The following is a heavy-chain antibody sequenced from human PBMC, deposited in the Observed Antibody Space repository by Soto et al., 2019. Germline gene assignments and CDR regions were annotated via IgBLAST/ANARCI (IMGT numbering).Heavy chain of an antibody. Sequence: PGESLKISCKGSGYSFTSYWISWVRQMPGKGLEWMGRIDPSDSYTNYSPSFQGHVTISADKSISTAYLQWSSLKASDTAMYYCASPLEWLAYDAFDIWGQGTMLTVSS. CDR3: ASPLEWLAYDAFDI. V-gene: IGHV5-10-1*01. D-gene: IGHD3-3*01. CDR1: GYSFTSYW. J-gene: IGHJ3*02. CDR2: IDPSDSYT.